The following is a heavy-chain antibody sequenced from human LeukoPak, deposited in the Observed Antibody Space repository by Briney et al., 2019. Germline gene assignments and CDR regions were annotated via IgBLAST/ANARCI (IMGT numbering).Heavy chain of an antibody. CDR1: GFTFSSYW. D-gene: IGHD6-13*01. J-gene: IGHJ6*02. Sequence: GGSLRLSCAASGFTFSSYWMSWVRQAPGKGLEWVANIKQDGSEKYYVDSVKGRFTISRDNAKNSLYLQMNSLRAEDTAVYYCARSHEAAAGEGEGSYYYYYGMDVWGQGTTVTVS. CDR3: ARSHEAAAGEGEGSYYYYYGMDV. CDR2: IKQDGSEK. V-gene: IGHV3-7*01.